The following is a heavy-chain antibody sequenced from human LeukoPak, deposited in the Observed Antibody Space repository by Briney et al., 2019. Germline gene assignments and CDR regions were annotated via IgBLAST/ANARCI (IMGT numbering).Heavy chain of an antibody. Sequence: GGPLRLSCAASGFTFSSYTMNWVRQAPGKGLQWVSFISSTGITKYYADSVRGRFTISRDNTRNSLYLQMSSLRAEDTAVYYCARDLVSGAYTFDTWGQGTVVTVSS. CDR2: ISSTGITK. V-gene: IGHV3-48*04. D-gene: IGHD3-16*01. CDR3: ARDLVSGAYTFDT. J-gene: IGHJ3*02. CDR1: GFTFSSYT.